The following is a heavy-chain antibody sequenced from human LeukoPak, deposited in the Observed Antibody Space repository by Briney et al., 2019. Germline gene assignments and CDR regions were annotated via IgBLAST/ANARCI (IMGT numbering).Heavy chain of an antibody. CDR2: IYTSGST. J-gene: IGHJ3*02. V-gene: IGHV4-4*07. D-gene: IGHD4-17*01. CDR3: ARGPMTTVTTTNGGAFDI. CDR1: GGSIGSYY. Sequence: SETLSLTCTVSGGSIGSYYWSWIRQPAGKGLEWIGRIYTSGSTNYNPSLKSRVTMSVDTSKNQFSLKLSSVTAADTAVYYCARGPMTTVTTTNGGAFDIWGQGTMVTVSS.